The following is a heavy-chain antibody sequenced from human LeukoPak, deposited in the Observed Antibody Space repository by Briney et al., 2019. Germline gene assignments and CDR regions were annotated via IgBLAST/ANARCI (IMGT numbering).Heavy chain of an antibody. V-gene: IGHV1-58*01. J-gene: IGHJ4*02. CDR2: IVVVSGNT. D-gene: IGHD6-6*01. CDR3: AADRIAARRFDY. Sequence: GASVKVSCKASGFTFTSSAVQWVRQARGQRLEWIGWIVVVSGNTNYAQKFQERVTITRDMSTSTAYMELSSLRSEDTAVYYCAADRIAARRFDYWGQGTLVTVSS. CDR1: GFTFTSSA.